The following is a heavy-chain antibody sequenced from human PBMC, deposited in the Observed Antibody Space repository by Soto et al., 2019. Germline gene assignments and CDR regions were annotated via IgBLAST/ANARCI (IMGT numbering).Heavy chain of an antibody. V-gene: IGHV3-23*01. CDR2: ISASGITT. CDR1: GFTFRNYA. D-gene: IGHD2-15*01. J-gene: IGHJ4*02. CDR3: AKHGGNSLPGRFLDY. Sequence: GGSLRLSCGASGFTFRNYAMTWVRQAPGKGLEWVSTISASGITTYYADSVKGRFTISRDNSKNTLYLQMSSLRAEDTAVYHCAKHGGNSLPGRFLDYWGQGTLVTVSS.